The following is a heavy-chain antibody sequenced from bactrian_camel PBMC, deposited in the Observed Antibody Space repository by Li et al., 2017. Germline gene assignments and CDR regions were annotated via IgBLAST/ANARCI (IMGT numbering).Heavy chain of an antibody. D-gene: IGHD6*01. Sequence: HVQLVESGGGSVQAGGSLRLSCAASGNPYSNYCMGWFRQTPGKEREGVASIDTDGATKYASAVKGRFTVAKDNAKNTLYLQMNSLKPEDTALYFCAADYGECTVASSDLRMVDYWGQGTQVTVS. J-gene: IGHJ4*01. CDR3: AADYGECTVASSDLRMVDY. V-gene: IGHV3S53*01. CDR2: IDTDGAT. CDR1: GNPYSNYC.